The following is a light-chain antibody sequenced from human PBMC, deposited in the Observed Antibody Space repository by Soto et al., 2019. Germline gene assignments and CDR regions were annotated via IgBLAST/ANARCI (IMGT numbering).Light chain of an antibody. CDR2: ENN. Sequence: QSVLTQPPSVSEAPGQRVTISCTGSSSNIEAGYEAHWYQQVPGTAPKLLIYENNNRPSGDPDRFSGSKSGTSASLAITGLQAEDEAEYYCQSYDSSLSGYVFGPGTKVTVL. V-gene: IGLV1-40*01. CDR3: QSYDSSLSGYV. CDR1: SSNIEAGYE. J-gene: IGLJ1*01.